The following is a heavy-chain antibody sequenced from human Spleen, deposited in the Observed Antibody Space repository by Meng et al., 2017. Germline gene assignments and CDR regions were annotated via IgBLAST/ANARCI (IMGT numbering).Heavy chain of an antibody. D-gene: IGHD3-22*01. Sequence: GESLKISCAASGFTFSDYYMSWLGPAPRKGLEWVSVNYSGCSTYYADSVKGRFTISRHNSKNTLYLQMNSLRAEDTAVYYCAGSGYYDSSGYYPPFDYWAQGPL. J-gene: IGHJ4*02. CDR2: NYSGCST. CDR3: AGSGYYDSSGYYPPFDY. CDR1: GFTFSDYY. V-gene: IGHV3-53*04.